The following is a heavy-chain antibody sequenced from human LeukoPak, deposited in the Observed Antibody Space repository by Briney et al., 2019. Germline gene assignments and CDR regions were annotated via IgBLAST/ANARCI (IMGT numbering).Heavy chain of an antibody. V-gene: IGHV3-48*04. CDR1: GFTFSSYW. D-gene: IGHD2-15*01. CDR2: ISSSGSTI. Sequence: GGSLRLSCAASGFTFSSYWMNWVRQAPGKGLEWVSYISSSGSTIYYADSVKGRFTISRDNAKNSLYLQMNSLRAEDTAVYYCARDEKDGPLWYWGQGILVFVSS. J-gene: IGHJ4*02. CDR3: ARDEKDGPLWY.